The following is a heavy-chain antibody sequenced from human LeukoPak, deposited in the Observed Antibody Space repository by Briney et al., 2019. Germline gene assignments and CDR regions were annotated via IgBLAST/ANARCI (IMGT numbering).Heavy chain of an antibody. Sequence: GESLKISCKGSGYSFTSYWIGWVRQMPGKGLEWMGIIYPGDSDTRYSPSFQGQVTISADKSISTAYLQWSSLKASDTAMYYCVRHKYYDFWSGYPNWFDPWGQGTLVTVSS. CDR2: IYPGDSDT. D-gene: IGHD3-3*01. CDR1: GYSFTSYW. J-gene: IGHJ5*02. CDR3: VRHKYYDFWSGYPNWFDP. V-gene: IGHV5-51*01.